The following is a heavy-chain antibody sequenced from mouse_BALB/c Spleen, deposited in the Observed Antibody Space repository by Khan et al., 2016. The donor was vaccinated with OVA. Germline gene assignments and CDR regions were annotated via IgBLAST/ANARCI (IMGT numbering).Heavy chain of an antibody. CDR2: IWAGGSK. Sequence: QVQLMQSGPGLVAPSQSLSITCTVSGFSLTDYAVSWIRQPPGKGLEWLGVIWAGGSKYYYSVLKSRLSIIKDNTKSQVFLKVNILQTDDTTNYYGAKNPPYYSLDYWGQGTSVTVSS. CDR1: GFSLTDYA. J-gene: IGHJ4*01. CDR3: AKNPPYYSLDY. V-gene: IGHV2-6-5*01.